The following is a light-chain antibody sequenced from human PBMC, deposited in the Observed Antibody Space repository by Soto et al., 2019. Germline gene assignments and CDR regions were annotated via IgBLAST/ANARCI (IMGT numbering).Light chain of an antibody. CDR2: AAS. V-gene: IGKV1-12*01. CDR3: QHDISFPFT. J-gene: IGKJ3*01. CDR1: QGISNW. Sequence: DLQMTQSPSSVSASVGDRVTISCRASQGISNWLAWYQQKPGKAPELLIYAASSLQSGVPSRFRGRGSGTDFTLTINSLQPEDVGTYYCQHDISFPFTFGPGTKVHVK.